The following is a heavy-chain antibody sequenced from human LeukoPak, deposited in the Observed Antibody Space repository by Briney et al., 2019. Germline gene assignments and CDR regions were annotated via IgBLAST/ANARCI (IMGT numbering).Heavy chain of an antibody. J-gene: IGHJ4*02. Sequence: SETLSLTCTVSGGSISSYYWSWIRQPPGKGLEWIGYIYYSGSTKYNPSLKSRVTISVDTSKNQFSLKLSSVTAADTAVYYCARGGYCSSTSCLYYFDYWGQGTLVTVSS. D-gene: IGHD2-2*01. CDR2: IYYSGST. CDR1: GGSISSYY. CDR3: ARGGYCSSTSCLYYFDY. V-gene: IGHV4-59*01.